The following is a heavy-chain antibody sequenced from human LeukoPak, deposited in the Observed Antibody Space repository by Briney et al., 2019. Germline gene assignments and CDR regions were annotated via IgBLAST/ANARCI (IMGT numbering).Heavy chain of an antibody. J-gene: IGHJ4*03. CDR2: ISGSGGST. CDR3: ASLGATGRLDY. V-gene: IGHV3-23*01. Sequence: GGSLRLSCAASGFTFSSYAMSWVRQAPGKGLEWVSAISGSGGSTYYADSVKGRFTISRDNAKNSLYLQMNSLRAEDTAVYYCASLGATGRLDYWGQGTTVTVSS. D-gene: IGHD1-26*01. CDR1: GFTFSSYA.